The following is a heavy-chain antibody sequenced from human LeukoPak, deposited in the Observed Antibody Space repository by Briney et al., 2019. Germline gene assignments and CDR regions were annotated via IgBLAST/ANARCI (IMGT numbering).Heavy chain of an antibody. J-gene: IGHJ4*02. D-gene: IGHD4-11*01. CDR3: ARDTVTMYCFDY. V-gene: IGHV3-23*01. CDR2: ISGSGGSA. Sequence: GGSLRLPCAASGFTFSSYAMSWVRQAPGKGLEWVSAISGSGGSAYYADSVKGRFTISRDNSKNTLYLQMNSLRAEDTAVFYCARDTVTMYCFDYWGQGTLVTVSS. CDR1: GFTFSSYA.